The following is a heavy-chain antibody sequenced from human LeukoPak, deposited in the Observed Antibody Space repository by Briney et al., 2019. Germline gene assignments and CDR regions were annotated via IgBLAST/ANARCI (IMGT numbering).Heavy chain of an antibody. J-gene: IGHJ4*02. Sequence: PSETLSLTCTVSGXSISSYYWSWIRQPPGKGLEWLAYIYYSGSTNYNPSLKSRVTISVDTSKNQFSLKLSSVTAADTAVYYCARLSAGYGGFGELDYWGQGTLVTVST. CDR1: GXSISSYY. V-gene: IGHV4-59*08. CDR3: ARLSAGYGGFGELDY. D-gene: IGHD3-10*01. CDR2: IYYSGST.